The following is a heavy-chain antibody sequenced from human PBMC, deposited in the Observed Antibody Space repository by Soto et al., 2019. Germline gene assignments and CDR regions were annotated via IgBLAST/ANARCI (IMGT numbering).Heavy chain of an antibody. D-gene: IGHD3-16*01. J-gene: IGHJ4*02. CDR1: GGSISSGDYY. V-gene: IGHV4-30-4*01. Sequence: KPSETLSLTCTVSGGSISSGDYYWSWIRQPPGKGLEWIGYIYYSGSTYYNPSLRSRVTISLEKSKNQFSLKLSSVTAADTAVYYCARGRRDDRPFGFYFFDYWGQGTLVTVSS. CDR2: IYYSGST. CDR3: ARGRRDDRPFGFYFFDY.